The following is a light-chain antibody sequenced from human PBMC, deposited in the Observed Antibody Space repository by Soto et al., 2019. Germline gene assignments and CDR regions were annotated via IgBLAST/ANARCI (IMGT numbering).Light chain of an antibody. CDR3: QQRGNWPPT. V-gene: IGKV3-11*01. Sequence: EIVLTQSPATLSLSPGERATLSCRASQSVSSYLAWYQQKPGQAPRLLMYDASNRATGIPARFSGSGSGTDFTLTISSLEPEDFAVYYCQQRGNWPPTFGGGTKVEIK. CDR2: DAS. J-gene: IGKJ4*01. CDR1: QSVSSY.